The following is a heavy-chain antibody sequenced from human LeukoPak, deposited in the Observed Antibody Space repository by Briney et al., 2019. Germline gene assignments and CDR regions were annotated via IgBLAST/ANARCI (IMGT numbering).Heavy chain of an antibody. CDR3: ARDGFKWADC. CDR2: ISTTSTTI. J-gene: IGHJ4*02. D-gene: IGHD5-24*01. V-gene: IGHV3-48*01. CDR1: GFTFGNYP. Sequence: GGSLRLSCVGSGFTFGNYPMSWVRQAPGKGLEWVAYISTTSTTILYADSVKGRFTISRDSANSSLFLQMNSLRVEDTALYFCARDGFKWADCWGQGTLVTVSS.